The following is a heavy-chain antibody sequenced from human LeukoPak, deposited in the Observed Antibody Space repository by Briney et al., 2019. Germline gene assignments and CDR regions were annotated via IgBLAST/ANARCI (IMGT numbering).Heavy chain of an antibody. D-gene: IGHD2-2*01. CDR3: ARDIVVVPAAILFDY. V-gene: IGHV1-18*01. CDR2: ISAYNGNT. Sequence: ASVKVSCKASGYTFTSYGISWVRQAPGQGLEWMGWISAYNGNTNYAQKLQGRVTMTTDTSTSTAYMELRSLRSDDTAVYHCARDIVVVPAAILFDYWGQGTLVTVSS. J-gene: IGHJ4*02. CDR1: GYTFTSYG.